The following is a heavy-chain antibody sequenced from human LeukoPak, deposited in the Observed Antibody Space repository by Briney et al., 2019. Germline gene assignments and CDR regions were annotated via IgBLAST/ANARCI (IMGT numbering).Heavy chain of an antibody. J-gene: IGHJ5*02. Sequence: PGESLKISCKGSGYSFTTYWIAWVRQMPGKGLEWMGRIDPSDSYTNYSPSFQGHVTISADKSITTAFLQWSSLKASDTAMYYCARQGDYRNWFDPWGQGTLVTVSS. V-gene: IGHV5-10-1*01. CDR2: IDPSDSYT. CDR1: GYSFTTYW. CDR3: ARQGDYRNWFDP. D-gene: IGHD4-11*01.